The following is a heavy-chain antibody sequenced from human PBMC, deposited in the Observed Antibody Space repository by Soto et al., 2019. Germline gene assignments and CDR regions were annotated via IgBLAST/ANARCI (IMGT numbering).Heavy chain of an antibody. J-gene: IGHJ6*02. CDR3: ARDPAGVGMVYAIGYYYYGMDV. Sequence: ASVKVSCKASGYTFTSYGISWVRQAPGQGLEWMGWISAYNGNTNYAQKLQGRVTMTTDTSTSTAYMELRSLRSDDTAVYYCARDPAGVGMVYAIGYYYYGMDVWGQGTTVTVS. V-gene: IGHV1-18*04. CDR1: GYTFTSYG. CDR2: ISAYNGNT. D-gene: IGHD2-8*01.